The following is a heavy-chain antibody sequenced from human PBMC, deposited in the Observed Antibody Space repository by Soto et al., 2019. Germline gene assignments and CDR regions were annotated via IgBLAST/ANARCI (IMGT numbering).Heavy chain of an antibody. V-gene: IGHV3-33*01. Sequence: PGGSLRLSCAASGFTFSSYGMLWVRQAPGKGLEWVAVIWYDGSNKYYADSVKGRFTISRDNSKNTLYLQMNSLRAEDTAVYYCAREGYQLQCFDYWGQGTLVTVSS. CDR2: IWYDGSNK. CDR3: AREGYQLQCFDY. CDR1: GFTFSSYG. D-gene: IGHD2-2*01. J-gene: IGHJ4*02.